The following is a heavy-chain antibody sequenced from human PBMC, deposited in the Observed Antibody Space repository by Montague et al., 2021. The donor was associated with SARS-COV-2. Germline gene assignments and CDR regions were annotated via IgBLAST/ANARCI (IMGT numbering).Heavy chain of an antibody. CDR2: IDWDDDK. D-gene: IGHD2-2*01. CDR1: GFSLSTSGMC. Sequence: PALVKPTQTLTLTCTFSGFSLSTSGMCVSWIRQPPGKALEWLALIDWDDDKYYSTSLKTRLTITKDTSKNQVVLTMTNMDPVDTATYYCARSPHSQRGPRDYYYGMDVWGQGTTVTVSS. CDR3: ARSPHSQRGPRDYYYGMDV. V-gene: IGHV2-70*01. J-gene: IGHJ6*02.